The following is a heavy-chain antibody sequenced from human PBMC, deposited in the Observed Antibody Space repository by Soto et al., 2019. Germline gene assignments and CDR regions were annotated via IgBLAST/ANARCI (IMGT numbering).Heavy chain of an antibody. V-gene: IGHV1-18*04. CDR2: ISAYNGNT. CDR3: AREYYCSGGSCSSAWFDP. CDR1: GYTFTSYG. D-gene: IGHD2-15*01. Sequence: GASVKVSCKASGYTFTSYGISWVRQAPGQGLEWMGWISAYNGNTNYAQKLQGRVTMTTDTSTSAAYMELRSLRSDDTAVYYCAREYYCSGGSCSSAWFDPWGQGTLVTVSS. J-gene: IGHJ5*02.